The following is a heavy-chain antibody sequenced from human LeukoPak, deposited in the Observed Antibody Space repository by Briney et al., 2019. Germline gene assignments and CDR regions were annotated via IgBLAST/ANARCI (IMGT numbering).Heavy chain of an antibody. Sequence: SETLSLTCAVSDDSFSSHYWTWIRQPPGKGLEWIGYISYIGSTNYNPSLKSRVTISIDTSRNQFSLRLSSVTAADTAVYYCARDLVTVTKGFDIWGQGTMISVSS. CDR1: DDSFSSHY. J-gene: IGHJ3*02. V-gene: IGHV4-59*11. CDR3: ARDLVTVTKGFDI. CDR2: ISYIGST. D-gene: IGHD4-17*01.